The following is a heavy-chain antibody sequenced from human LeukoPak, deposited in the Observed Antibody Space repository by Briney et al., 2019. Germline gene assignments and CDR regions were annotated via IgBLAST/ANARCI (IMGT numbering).Heavy chain of an antibody. J-gene: IGHJ4*02. D-gene: IGHD3-10*01. V-gene: IGHV3-21*01. CDR2: ISSSSSYI. Sequence: PGRSLRLSCASSGFTFSSYSMNWVRQAPGKGLNLVSSISSSSSYIYYADSVKGRFTISRDNAKNSLYLQMNSLRAEDMAVYYCARPNYYGSGSYYNYWGQGTLVTVSS. CDR1: GFTFSSYS. CDR3: ARPNYYGSGSYYNY.